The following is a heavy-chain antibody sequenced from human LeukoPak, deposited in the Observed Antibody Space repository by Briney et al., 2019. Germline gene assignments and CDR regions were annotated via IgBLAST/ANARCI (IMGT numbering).Heavy chain of an antibody. CDR3: ARDVGTSGWNTFDY. Sequence: SQTLSLTCAISGDSVSSNNGAWNWIRQSPSRGLEWLGRTYYRSKWYDDYAGSVEGRITISPDTSKNQFSLQMYSVTPEDTAVYYCARDVGTSGWNTFDYWGQGTLVTVSS. V-gene: IGHV6-1*01. CDR1: GDSVSSNNGA. D-gene: IGHD6-19*01. J-gene: IGHJ4*02. CDR2: TYYRSKWYD.